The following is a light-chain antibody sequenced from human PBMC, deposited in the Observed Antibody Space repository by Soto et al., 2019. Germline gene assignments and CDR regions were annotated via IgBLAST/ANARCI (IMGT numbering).Light chain of an antibody. Sequence: QSALTQPASVSGSPGXXITISCTXXXXAVGDYNFVSWYQQHPGKAPKLMIYEIRNRPSGVPNRFSGSQSGDTASLTISGLQAEDEADYYCSAYTGSGSLFGGGTKLTVL. V-gene: IGLV2-14*01. J-gene: IGLJ2*01. CDR1: XXAVGDYNF. CDR2: EIR. CDR3: SAYTGSGSL.